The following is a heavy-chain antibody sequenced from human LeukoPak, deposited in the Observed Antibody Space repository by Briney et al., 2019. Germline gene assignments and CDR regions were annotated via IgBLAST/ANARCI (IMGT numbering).Heavy chain of an antibody. J-gene: IGHJ6*03. V-gene: IGHV1-18*01. CDR1: GYTFTSYG. CDR2: TSGYNGNT. D-gene: IGHD1-26*01. CDR3: ARDVVPARGGSYYRVAYYYYYMDV. Sequence: ASVKVSCKASGYTFTSYGISWVRQAPGQGLEWMGWTSGYNGNTNYAQKLQDRVIMTTDTFTNTVYMELRSLRSDDTAVYYCARDVVPARGGSYYRVAYYYYYMDVWGKGTTVTVSS.